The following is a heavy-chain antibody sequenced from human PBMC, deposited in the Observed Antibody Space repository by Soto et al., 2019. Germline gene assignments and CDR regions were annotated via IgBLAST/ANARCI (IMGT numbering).Heavy chain of an antibody. CDR1: GYTFTSYD. CDR3: ARGGVTGYYYYGMDV. Sequence: ASVKVSCKASGYTFTSYDINWVRQATGQGLEWMGWMNPNSGNTGYAQKFQGRVTMTRNTSISTAYMELSSLRSGDTAVYYCARGGVTGYYYYGMDVWGQGTTVTVSS. V-gene: IGHV1-8*01. CDR2: MNPNSGNT. D-gene: IGHD2-21*02. J-gene: IGHJ6*02.